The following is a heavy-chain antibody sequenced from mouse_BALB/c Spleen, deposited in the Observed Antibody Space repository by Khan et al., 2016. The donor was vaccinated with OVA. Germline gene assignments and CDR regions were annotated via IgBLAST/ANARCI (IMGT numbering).Heavy chain of an antibody. CDR3: ARVYGSSGVDY. V-gene: IGHV5-6-5*01. D-gene: IGHD1-1*01. Sequence: ELVESGGGLVKPGGSLKLSCAASGFTFSSYAMSWVRQTPEKRLEWVASMSSGGSTYYPDSVKGRFTISRDNARNILYLQMSSLRSEDTAMYYCARVYGSSGVDYWGQGTTLTVSS. J-gene: IGHJ2*01. CDR2: MSSGGST. CDR1: GFTFSSYA.